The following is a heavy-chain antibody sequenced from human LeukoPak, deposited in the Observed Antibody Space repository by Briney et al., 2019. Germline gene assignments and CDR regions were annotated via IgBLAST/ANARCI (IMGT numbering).Heavy chain of an antibody. J-gene: IGHJ4*02. D-gene: IGHD5-24*01. CDR1: GFTFSSYR. V-gene: IGHV3-74*01. CDR2: ISSDGSST. CDR3: ATLESYFDY. Sequence: GGSQRLSCASSGFTFSSYRMHWVRQAPGKGLVWVSRISSDGSSTNYADSVMGRFTVSRDNAENTLFLQMNSLRAEDTAVYYCATLESYFDYWGQGTLVTVSP.